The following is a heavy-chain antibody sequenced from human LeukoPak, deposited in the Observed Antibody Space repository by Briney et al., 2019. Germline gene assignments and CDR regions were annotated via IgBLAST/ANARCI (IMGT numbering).Heavy chain of an antibody. CDR1: GASISSGNYY. CDR2: IQTAGST. D-gene: IGHD4-17*01. Sequence: PSQTLPLTCTVSGASISSGNYYWSWIRQPAGRGLEWIGRIQTAGSTIYNPSLKSRVTMSLDTSKNQFSLNLGSVTAADTAIYYCARDLTVPPYNWFDPWGQGTLVTVSS. V-gene: IGHV4-61*02. J-gene: IGHJ5*02. CDR3: ARDLTVPPYNWFDP.